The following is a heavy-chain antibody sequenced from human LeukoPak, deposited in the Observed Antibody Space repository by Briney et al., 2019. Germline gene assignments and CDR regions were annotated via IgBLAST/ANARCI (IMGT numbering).Heavy chain of an antibody. V-gene: IGHV1-69*04. Sequence: ASVKVSCKASGGTFSSYAISWVRQAPGQGLEWMGRIIPILGIANYAQKFQGRVTITADKSTSTAYMELSSLRSEDTAVYYCARRPEGWYFDLWGRGTLVTVSS. J-gene: IGHJ2*01. CDR1: GGTFSSYA. CDR2: IIPILGIA. CDR3: ARRPEGWYFDL.